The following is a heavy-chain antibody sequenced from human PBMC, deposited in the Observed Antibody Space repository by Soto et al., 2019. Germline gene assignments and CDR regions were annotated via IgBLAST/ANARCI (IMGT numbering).Heavy chain of an antibody. D-gene: IGHD3-3*01. V-gene: IGHV4-30-4*01. J-gene: IGHJ4*02. Sequence: SETLSLTCTVSGGSISSGDYYWSWIRQPPGKGLEWIGYIYYSGSTYYNPSLKSRVTISVDTSKNQFSLKLSSVTAADTAVYYCARAGFYDFWSGPHYFDYWGQGTLVTVS. CDR3: ARAGFYDFWSGPHYFDY. CDR1: GGSISSGDYY. CDR2: IYYSGST.